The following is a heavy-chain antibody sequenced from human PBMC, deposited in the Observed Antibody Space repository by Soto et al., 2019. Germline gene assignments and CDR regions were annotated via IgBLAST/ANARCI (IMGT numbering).Heavy chain of an antibody. V-gene: IGHV1-69*02. Sequence: QVQLVQSGAEVKKPGSSVKVSCKASRGTFSSYTISWVRQAPGQGLEWMGRIIPILGIANYAQKFQGRVTITADKSTSTAYMELSSLRSEDTAVYYCATDYGDYPTTFDYWGQGTLVTVSS. J-gene: IGHJ4*02. CDR1: RGTFSSYT. CDR3: ATDYGDYPTTFDY. CDR2: IIPILGIA. D-gene: IGHD4-17*01.